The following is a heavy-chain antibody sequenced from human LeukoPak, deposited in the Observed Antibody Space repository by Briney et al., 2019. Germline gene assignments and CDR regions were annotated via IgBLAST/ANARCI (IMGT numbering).Heavy chain of an antibody. D-gene: IGHD4-17*01. CDR1: GFTFSNHW. CDR2: ANGDASST. J-gene: IGHJ3*02. CDR3: AGATVTMDALDS. Sequence: GGSLRLSCAASGFTFSNHWMHWVRQAPGKGLVWVSRANGDASSTNYADSVKGRFTISRDNTKNTLYMQMNSLRAEDTAVYFCAGATVTMDALDSWGQGTLVTVSS. V-gene: IGHV3-74*01.